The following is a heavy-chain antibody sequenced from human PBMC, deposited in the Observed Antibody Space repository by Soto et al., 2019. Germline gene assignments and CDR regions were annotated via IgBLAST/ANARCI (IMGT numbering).Heavy chain of an antibody. V-gene: IGHV3-23*01. Sequence: EAQLLESGGGLVQPGGSLRLSCAASGFTFSRYAMSWVRQAPGKGLEWVSTVTGGGHTTYNADSVNGRFTISRDNSKNTLYLQMNNLRAADTAIYYCASSSGDLDVYGMDIWGPGTTVTVSS. J-gene: IGHJ6*02. CDR3: ASSSGDLDVYGMDI. CDR1: GFTFSRYA. CDR2: VTGGGHTT. D-gene: IGHD3-10*01.